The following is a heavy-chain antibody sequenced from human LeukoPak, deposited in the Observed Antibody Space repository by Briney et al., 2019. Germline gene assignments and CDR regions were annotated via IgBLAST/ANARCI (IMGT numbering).Heavy chain of an antibody. CDR2: IYYSGST. J-gene: IGHJ3*02. V-gene: IGHV4-59*02. D-gene: IGHD1-20*01. CDR1: GGSVSSFY. CDR3: ARELTGLLDAFDI. Sequence: SETLSLTCTVSGGSVSSFYWSWIRQPPGKGLEWIGHIYYSGSTNYNPSLKSRVTISVDTSKNQFSLKLSSVTAADTAVYYCARELTGLLDAFDIWGQGTMVTVSS.